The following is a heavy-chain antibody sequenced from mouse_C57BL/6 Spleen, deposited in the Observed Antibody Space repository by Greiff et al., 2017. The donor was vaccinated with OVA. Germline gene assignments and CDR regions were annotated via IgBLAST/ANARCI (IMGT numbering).Heavy chain of an antibody. Sequence: EVQVVESVAELVRPGASVKLSCTASGFNIKNTYMHWVKQRPEQGLEWIGRIDPANGNTKYAPKFQGKATITADKSSNTAYLQLSSLTSGDTAIYYCARSALDSSGYGFAYWGQGTLVTVSA. D-gene: IGHD3-2*02. CDR1: GFNIKNTY. V-gene: IGHV14-3*01. J-gene: IGHJ3*01. CDR3: ARSALDSSGYGFAY. CDR2: IDPANGNT.